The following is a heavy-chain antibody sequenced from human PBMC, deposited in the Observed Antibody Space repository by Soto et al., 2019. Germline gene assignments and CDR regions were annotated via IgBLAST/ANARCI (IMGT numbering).Heavy chain of an antibody. Sequence: QITLKESGPTLVKPTQTLTLTCTFSGFSLSTSGVGVGWIRQPPGKALEWLALIYWDEAKHHSPSQKNRPTITTDTSKTPGVATMTNMDPVATATPFCARRRQGSHPGDWGQGTLVTVSS. CDR3: ARRRQGSHPGD. J-gene: IGHJ4*02. D-gene: IGHD6-13*01. CDR1: GFSLSTSGVG. V-gene: IGHV2-5*02. CDR2: IYWDEAK.